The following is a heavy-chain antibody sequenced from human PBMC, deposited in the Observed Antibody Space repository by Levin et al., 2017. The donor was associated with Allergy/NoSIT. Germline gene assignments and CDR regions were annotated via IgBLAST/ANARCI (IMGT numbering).Heavy chain of an antibody. V-gene: IGHV3-21*01. D-gene: IGHD2-15*01. Sequence: GGSLRLSCAASGFTFSSYSMNWVRQAPGKGLEWVSSISSSSSYIYYADSVKGRFTISRDNAKNSLYLQMNSLRAEDTAVYYCARDWRHCSGGSCAGGNDYWGQGTLVTVSS. CDR1: GFTFSSYS. J-gene: IGHJ4*02. CDR2: ISSSSSYI. CDR3: ARDWRHCSGGSCAGGNDY.